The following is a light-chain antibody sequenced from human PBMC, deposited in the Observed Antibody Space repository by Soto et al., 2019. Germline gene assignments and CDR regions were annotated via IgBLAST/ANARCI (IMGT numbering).Light chain of an antibody. V-gene: IGKV3-15*01. Sequence: EVVMTQSPATLSVSPGERVTLSCRASQSINAHLAWYQQKPGQAPRLLIHGASTKATGIPARFSGSGYGTEFILTNSSLQSEDCVVDYCQQYNTWLWTFGQGTKVEIQ. J-gene: IGKJ1*01. CDR2: GAS. CDR1: QSINAH. CDR3: QQYNTWLWT.